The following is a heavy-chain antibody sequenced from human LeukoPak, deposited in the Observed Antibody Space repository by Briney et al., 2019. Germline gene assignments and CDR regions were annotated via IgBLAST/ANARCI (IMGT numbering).Heavy chain of an antibody. D-gene: IGHD6-13*01. V-gene: IGHV3-23*01. CDR2: ISGGGGST. CDR1: GFTFTSYS. J-gene: IGHJ6*02. CDR3: AKVQAAARYQNYGMDV. Sequence: GGSLRLSCAAYGFTFTSYSMNWVRQAPGKGLEWVSTISGGGGSTYYADSVKGRFTISRDNSKNTLFLQMNSLRIEDTAVYYCAKVQAAARYQNYGMDVWGQGTTVTVS.